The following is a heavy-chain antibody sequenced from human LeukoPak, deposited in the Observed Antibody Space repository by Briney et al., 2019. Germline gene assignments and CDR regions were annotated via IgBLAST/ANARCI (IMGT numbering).Heavy chain of an antibody. J-gene: IGHJ4*02. CDR2: ISGSGGST. CDR3: AKDAIVVVITEDEVVD. V-gene: IGHV3-23*01. Sequence: GGTLRLSCAASGFTFSSYGMSWVRQAPGKGLEWVSAISGSGGSTYYADSVKGRFTISRDNSKNTLYLQMNSLRAEDTAVYYCAKDAIVVVITEDEVVDWGQGTLVTVSS. D-gene: IGHD3-22*01. CDR1: GFTFSSYG.